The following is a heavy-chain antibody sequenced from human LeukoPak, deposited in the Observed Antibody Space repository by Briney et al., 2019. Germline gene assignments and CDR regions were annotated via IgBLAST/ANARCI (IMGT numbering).Heavy chain of an antibody. J-gene: IGHJ4*02. CDR3: AKPKSGSYPGYYFDY. CDR2: IVGSGGST. V-gene: IGHV3-23*01. Sequence: GGSLRLSCAASGFTFSSYAMSWIRQAPGKGLEWVSAIVGSGGSTYCADSVEGRFTISRDNSKNTLYLQMNSLRAEDTAVYYCAKPKSGSYPGYYFDYWGQRTLVTVSS. D-gene: IGHD1-26*01. CDR1: GFTFSSYA.